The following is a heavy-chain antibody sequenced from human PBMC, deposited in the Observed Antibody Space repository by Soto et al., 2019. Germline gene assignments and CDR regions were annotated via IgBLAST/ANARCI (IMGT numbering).Heavy chain of an antibody. Sequence: SETLSLTCTVSGGSISSYYRSWIRQPPGKGLEWIGYIYYSGSTNYNPSLKSRVTISVDTSKNQFSLKLSSVTAADTAVYYCARGGALGYYDFWSGYSPRPDAFDIWGQGTMVT. CDR2: IYYSGST. D-gene: IGHD3-3*01. CDR3: ARGGALGYYDFWSGYSPRPDAFDI. V-gene: IGHV4-59*01. CDR1: GGSISSYY. J-gene: IGHJ3*02.